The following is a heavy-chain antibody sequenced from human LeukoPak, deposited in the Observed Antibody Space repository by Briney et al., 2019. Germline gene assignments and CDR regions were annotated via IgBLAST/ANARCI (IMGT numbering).Heavy chain of an antibody. J-gene: IGHJ3*02. CDR1: GCSFTSYW. V-gene: IGHV5-51*03. CDR2: IYPGDCDT. CDR3: ARPIAVAGTRAFDI. D-gene: IGHD6-19*01. Sequence: GESLKISCKGSGCSFTSYWIGWVRQMPGKGLEWMGIIYPGDCDTRYSPSFQGQVTISADKSISTAYLQWSSLKASDTAMYYCARPIAVAGTRAFDIWGQGTMVTVSS.